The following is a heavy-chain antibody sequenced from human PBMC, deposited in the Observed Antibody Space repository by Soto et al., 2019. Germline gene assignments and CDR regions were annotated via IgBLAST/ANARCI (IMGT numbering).Heavy chain of an antibody. Sequence: EVQLVESGGDLVQPGGSLRLSCAASGFTFSDYWVTWVRQAPGKGLEWVANINKDGSEKYYVDSVKGRFTISRDNAKNSLYLEMNSVRVEDTAVYYCARDDPHYYVAGSYNYWGRGTLVTVSS. CDR3: ARDDPHYYVAGSYNY. CDR2: INKDGSEK. J-gene: IGHJ4*02. V-gene: IGHV3-7*01. D-gene: IGHD3-10*01. CDR1: GFTFSDYW.